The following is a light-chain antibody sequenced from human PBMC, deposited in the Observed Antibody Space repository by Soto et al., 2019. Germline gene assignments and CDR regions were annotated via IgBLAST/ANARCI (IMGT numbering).Light chain of an antibody. V-gene: IGKV3-15*01. CDR2: GAS. CDR3: HQTYGKHRT. Sequence: DIVLTQSPGTLSLSPGERATLSCRASQSVSSNLAWYQQKPGQTPRLLIYGASTRATGIPDRFSGSGSGTEFTLTISSLQSEDFADYYCHQTYGKHRTFGQGTRWIS. J-gene: IGKJ1*01. CDR1: QSVSSN.